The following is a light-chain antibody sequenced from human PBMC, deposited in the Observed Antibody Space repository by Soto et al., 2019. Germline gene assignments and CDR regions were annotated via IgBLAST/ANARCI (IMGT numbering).Light chain of an antibody. CDR3: NSYTTSSSLYV. CDR1: SSDIGGYDH. V-gene: IGLV2-14*01. Sequence: QSVLTQPASVSGSPGQSITIPCTGTSSDIGGYDHVSWYQQHPGKAPKLMVYDVSNRPSGVSDRFSGSKSANTASLTISGLQDEDEADYYCNSYTTSSSLYVFGTGTKLTVL. CDR2: DVS. J-gene: IGLJ1*01.